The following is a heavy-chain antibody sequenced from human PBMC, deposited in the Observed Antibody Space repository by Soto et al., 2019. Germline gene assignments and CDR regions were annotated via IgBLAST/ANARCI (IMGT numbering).Heavy chain of an antibody. D-gene: IGHD3-10*01. CDR3: ARDPTRGVVRGVHYYYYGMDV. CDR2: IIPIFGTA. J-gene: IGHJ6*02. V-gene: IGHV1-69*13. CDR1: GGTFSSYA. Sequence: ASVKVSCKASGGTFSSYAISWVRQAPGQGLEWMGGIIPIFGTANYAQKFQGRVTITADESTSTAYMELSSLRSEDTAVYYCARDPTRGVVRGVHYYYYGMDVWGQGTTVTVSS.